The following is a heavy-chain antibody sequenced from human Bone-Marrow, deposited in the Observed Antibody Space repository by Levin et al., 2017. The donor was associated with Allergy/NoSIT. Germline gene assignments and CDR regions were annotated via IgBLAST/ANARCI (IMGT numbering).Heavy chain of an antibody. J-gene: IGHJ4*02. Sequence: KTGGSLRLSCAASGFIFSNFNMNWVRQAPGKGLEWVSAISGTSNFIYYADSLKGRFTISRDNGKNSVYLEMNSLRADDTAVYYCARDISGYDALDYWGQGTLVTVSS. V-gene: IGHV3-21*01. CDR2: ISGTSNFI. D-gene: IGHD5-12*01. CDR1: GFIFSNFN. CDR3: ARDISGYDALDY.